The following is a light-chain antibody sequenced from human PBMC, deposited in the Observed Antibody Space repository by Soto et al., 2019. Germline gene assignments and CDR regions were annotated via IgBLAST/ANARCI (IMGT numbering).Light chain of an antibody. CDR1: QGVSSS. CDR3: QQLNSYPTT. Sequence: IHLTQSPSSLSASVGDRVTITCRASQGVSSSLGWYQQKPGNPPKLLIYAASTLQSGVPSRFSGSGSGTDFTLTISSLQPEDFASYYCQQLNSYPTTFGQGTRLEIK. CDR2: AAS. J-gene: IGKJ5*01. V-gene: IGKV1-9*01.